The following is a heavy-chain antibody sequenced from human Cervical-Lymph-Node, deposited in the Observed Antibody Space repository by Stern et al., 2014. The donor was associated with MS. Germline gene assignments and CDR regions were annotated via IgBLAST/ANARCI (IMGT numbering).Heavy chain of an antibody. V-gene: IGHV1-18*01. D-gene: IGHD3-22*01. CDR2: ISPYTSNT. CDR1: GYTFTMFG. J-gene: IGHJ4*02. Sequence: VQLVQSGPEVKKPGASVRVPCKASGYTFTMFGVSWVRKAPGQGLEWMGWISPYTSNTNFAEKFQGRVTLTTDTSTDTAYMELMNLKSDDTAVYYCARVDYYESSVFFMYWGQGTLVTVSS. CDR3: ARVDYYESSVFFMY.